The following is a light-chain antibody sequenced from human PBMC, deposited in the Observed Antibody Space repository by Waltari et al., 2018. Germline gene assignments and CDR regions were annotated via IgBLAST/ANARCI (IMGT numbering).Light chain of an antibody. CDR3: MQALQTRT. J-gene: IGKJ3*01. CDR1: QSLLHRNGYNY. CDR2: FGS. Sequence: IVMTQSPLSLPVTLGEPASISCKSSQSLLHRNGYNYLSWYLQKPGQSPQLLINFGSTRASGVPDRFSGSGSDTDFTLKGSRVEAEDVGVYYCMQALQTRTFGPGTKVDIK. V-gene: IGKV2-28*01.